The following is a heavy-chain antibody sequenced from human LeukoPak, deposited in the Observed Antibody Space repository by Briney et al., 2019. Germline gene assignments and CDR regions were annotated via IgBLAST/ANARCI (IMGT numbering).Heavy chain of an antibody. CDR3: AKDRLPDGVWPLDH. V-gene: IGHV3-23*01. J-gene: IGHJ4*02. CDR1: GVTLSNYA. D-gene: IGHD2-8*02. CDR2: SIGSGGSA. Sequence: PGGSLRLSCVASGVTLSNYAMSWARQAPGKGLEWVSGSIGSGGSAFYADSVKGRFSISRDTSKNTLFLHMNNLRAGDTAVYYCAKDRLPDGVWPLDHWGQGTLVTVSS.